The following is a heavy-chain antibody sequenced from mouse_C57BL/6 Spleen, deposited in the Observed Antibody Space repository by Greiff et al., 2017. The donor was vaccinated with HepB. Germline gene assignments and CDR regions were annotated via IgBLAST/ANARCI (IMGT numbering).Heavy chain of an antibody. CDR2: FYPGSGSI. V-gene: IGHV1-62-2*01. Sequence: VQLQQSGAELVKPGASVKLSCKASGYTFTEYTIHWVKQRSGQGLEWIGWFYPGSGSIKYNEKFKDKATLTADKTSSTVAMKLSSLTSEDSAVYFCARHEERAWDDWCFDFWGTGTTVTVSS. CDR3: ARHEERAWDDWCFDF. CDR1: GYTFTEYT. D-gene: IGHD4-1*01. J-gene: IGHJ1*03.